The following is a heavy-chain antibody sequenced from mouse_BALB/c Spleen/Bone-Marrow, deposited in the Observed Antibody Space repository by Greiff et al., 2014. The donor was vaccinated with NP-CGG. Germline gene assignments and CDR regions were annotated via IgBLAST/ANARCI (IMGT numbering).Heavy chain of an antibody. J-gene: IGHJ4*01. CDR2: ITPSTGYT. V-gene: IGHV1-7*01. CDR1: GYTFTSYW. D-gene: IGHD1-1*01. Sequence: QVQLQQSGAELAKPGASVKMSCKASGYTFTSYWMHWVKQRPGQGLEWIGYITPSTGYTEYNQKFKDKATLTADKSSSTAYMQLSSLTSEDSAVYYCARPPYYYGSSYDAMDYWGQGTSVTVSS. CDR3: ARPPYYYGSSYDAMDY.